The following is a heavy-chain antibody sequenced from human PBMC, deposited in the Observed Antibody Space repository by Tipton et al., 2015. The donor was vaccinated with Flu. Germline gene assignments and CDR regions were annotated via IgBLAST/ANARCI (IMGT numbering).Heavy chain of an antibody. J-gene: IGHJ4*02. CDR2: ISSSGTT. D-gene: IGHD4/OR15-4a*01. V-gene: IGHV4-59*11. CDR3: ASELTSGAGY. Sequence: GLVKPSETLSLTCTVSGGSISSHHWSWIRQSPGKGLEWIAYISSSGTTNYNPSLKSRVTTSVDTSKNQFSLKLSSVTAADTAVYYCASELTSGAGYWGQGTLVTVSS. CDR1: GGSISSHH.